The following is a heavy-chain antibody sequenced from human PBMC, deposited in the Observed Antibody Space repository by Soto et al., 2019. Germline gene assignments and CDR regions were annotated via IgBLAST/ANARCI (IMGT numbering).Heavy chain of an antibody. CDR1: GFTFSSYE. CDR3: TTVRYSIDH. CDR2: IRSSGRSI. Sequence: GGSLRLSCVGSGFTFSSYEMNWVRQAPGKGLEWVSNIRSSGRSINYADSVKGRFTISRDNAKNSLYLQMNSLRAEDTAVYYCTTVRYSIDHWGQCTLFTVPS. V-gene: IGHV3-48*03. J-gene: IGHJ4*02. D-gene: IGHD1-26*01.